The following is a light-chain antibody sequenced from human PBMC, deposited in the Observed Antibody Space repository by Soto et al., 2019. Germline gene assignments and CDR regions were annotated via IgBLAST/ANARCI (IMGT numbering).Light chain of an antibody. CDR3: QLYKNVILT. J-gene: IGKJ4*01. CDR1: EDVSDY. CDR2: DAS. V-gene: IGKV1-33*01. Sequence: DIKMTQSPSSLSASVGDRVTLTCQVSEDVSDYVNWYQQKPGRAPKLLIYDASKLETGVPSRFSGRGSGTDFSFTIRDLQPEDFATYYCQLYKNVILTFGGGTRVDI.